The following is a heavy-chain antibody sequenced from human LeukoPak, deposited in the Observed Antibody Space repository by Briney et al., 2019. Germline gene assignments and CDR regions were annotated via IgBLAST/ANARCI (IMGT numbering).Heavy chain of an antibody. Sequence: ASVTLSFTSSVYSFTGYYMHWVRQAPGQGLEWMGWINPNSGGRNYAQKFQGWVTMTRDTSISTAYMELSRLRSDDTAVYYCAREEVTTSYYYGMDVWGQGTTVTVSS. CDR3: AREEVTTSYYYGMDV. CDR2: INPNSGGR. J-gene: IGHJ6*02. D-gene: IGHD4-17*01. V-gene: IGHV1-2*04. CDR1: VYSFTGYY.